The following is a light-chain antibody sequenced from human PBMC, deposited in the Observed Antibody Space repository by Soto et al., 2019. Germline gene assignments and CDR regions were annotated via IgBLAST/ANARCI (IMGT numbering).Light chain of an antibody. V-gene: IGLV2-14*01. CDR2: EVT. CDR3: SSFSSTSTLEV. J-gene: IGLJ2*01. Sequence: QSVLTQPASVSGSPGQSITISCTGTSGDIGGYNYVSWYQQHPGKAPKLLISEVTNRPSGVSNRFSGSKSGNTASLTISGLQAEDEADYYCSSFSSTSTLEVFGGGTKLTVL. CDR1: SGDIGGYNY.